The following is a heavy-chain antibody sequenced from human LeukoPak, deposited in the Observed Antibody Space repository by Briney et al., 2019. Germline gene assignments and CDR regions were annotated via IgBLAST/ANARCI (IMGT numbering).Heavy chain of an antibody. V-gene: IGHV4-59*01. D-gene: IGHD4-11*01. CDR1: GGSLNSYY. CDR3: ARLRGNYFPDY. J-gene: IGHJ4*02. Sequence: SETLSLACAVSGGSLNSYYWSWIRQPPGKGLEWIGYIYYSGSTNYNPSLKGRVTISGDTSKNQFSLKLSSVTAADTAVYYCARLRGNYFPDYWGQGALVTVSS. CDR2: IYYSGST.